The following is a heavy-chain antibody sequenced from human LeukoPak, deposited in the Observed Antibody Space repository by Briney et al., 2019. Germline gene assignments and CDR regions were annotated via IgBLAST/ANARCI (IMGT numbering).Heavy chain of an antibody. CDR1: GGSISSYY. CDR2: IYYSGST. Sequence: SENLSLTCTVSGGSISSYYWSWIRQPPGKGLEWIWYIYYSGSTNYNPSLKSRVTISVDTSKNQFSLKLSSVTAADTAVYYCARPVERIAASYDAFDIWGQGTMVTVSS. CDR3: ARPVERIAASYDAFDI. V-gene: IGHV4-59*08. D-gene: IGHD6-6*01. J-gene: IGHJ3*02.